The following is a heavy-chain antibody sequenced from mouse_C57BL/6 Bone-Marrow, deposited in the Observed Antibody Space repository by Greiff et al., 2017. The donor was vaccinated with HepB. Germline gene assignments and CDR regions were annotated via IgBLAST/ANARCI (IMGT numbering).Heavy chain of an antibody. Sequence: VQLQQSGAELVKPGASVKLSCKASGYTFTSYWMHWVKQRPGRGLEWIGRIDPNSGGTKYNEKFKSKATLTVDKPSSTAYMQLSSLTSEDSAVYYCARDRTGREGRAMDYWGQGTSVTVSS. V-gene: IGHV1-72*01. CDR3: ARDRTGREGRAMDY. CDR2: IDPNSGGT. D-gene: IGHD4-1*01. J-gene: IGHJ4*01. CDR1: GYTFTSYW.